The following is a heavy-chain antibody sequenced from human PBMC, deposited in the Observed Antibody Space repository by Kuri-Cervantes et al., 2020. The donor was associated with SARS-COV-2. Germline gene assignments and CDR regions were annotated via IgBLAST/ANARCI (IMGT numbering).Heavy chain of an antibody. CDR2: IYYSGST. D-gene: IGHD1-26*01. V-gene: IGHV4-61*01. J-gene: IGHJ4*02. CDR3: ARATRPGKGYSGSHGSSYYFDY. Sequence: SETLSLTCTVSGGSVSSGSYYWSWIRQPPGKGLEWIGYIYYSGSTNYNPSLKSRVTISVDTSKNQFSLKLSSVTAADTAVYYCARATRPGKGYSGSHGSSYYFDYWGQGTLVTVSS. CDR1: GGSVSSGSYY.